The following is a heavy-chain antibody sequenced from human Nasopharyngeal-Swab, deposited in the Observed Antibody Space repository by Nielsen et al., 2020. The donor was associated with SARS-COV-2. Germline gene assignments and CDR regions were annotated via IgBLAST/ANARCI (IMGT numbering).Heavy chain of an antibody. CDR3: ARGGVRSYWFDP. CDR1: GFTFSSYG. CDR2: ISSSSSYI. Sequence: GGSLRLSCAASGFTFSSYGMNWVRQAPGKGLEWVSSISSSSSYIYYADSVKGRFTISRDNAKNSLYLQMNSLRAEDTGVYYCARGGVRSYWFDPWGRGTLVTVSS. J-gene: IGHJ5*02. D-gene: IGHD3-16*01. V-gene: IGHV3-21*01.